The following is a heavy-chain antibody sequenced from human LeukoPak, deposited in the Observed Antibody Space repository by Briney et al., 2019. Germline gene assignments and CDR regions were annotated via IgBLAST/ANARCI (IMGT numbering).Heavy chain of an antibody. CDR3: AARITIPSGAFDI. D-gene: IGHD3-10*01. CDR1: GGTFSSYA. Sequence: GASVKVSCMASGGTFSSYAISWVRQAPGQGLEWMGRIIPILGIANYAQKFQGRVTITADKSTSTAYMELSSLRSEDTAVYYCAARITIPSGAFDIWGQGTMVTVSS. J-gene: IGHJ3*02. V-gene: IGHV1-69*04. CDR2: IIPILGIA.